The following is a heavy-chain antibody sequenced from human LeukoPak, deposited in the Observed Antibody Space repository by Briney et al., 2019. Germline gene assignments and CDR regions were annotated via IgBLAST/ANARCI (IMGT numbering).Heavy chain of an antibody. Sequence: ASVKVSCKASGYTFTSYYMHWVRQAPGQGLEWMGWINTNTGNPTYAQGFTGRFVFSLDTSVSTTYLQISSLKAEDTAVYYCARGYSSSSGVAFDIWGQGTMVTVSS. V-gene: IGHV7-4-1*02. D-gene: IGHD6-6*01. CDR3: ARGYSSSSGVAFDI. J-gene: IGHJ3*02. CDR1: GYTFTSYY. CDR2: INTNTGNP.